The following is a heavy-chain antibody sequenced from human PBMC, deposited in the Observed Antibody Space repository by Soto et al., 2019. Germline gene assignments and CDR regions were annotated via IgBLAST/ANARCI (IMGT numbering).Heavy chain of an antibody. CDR2: INPNSGDT. V-gene: IGHV1-2*02. Sequence: ASVKVSCKASGYTFTGYYMHWVRQAPGQGLEWMGWINPNSGDTNYAQKFQGRVTMTRDTSIRTAYMELNRLRSDDTAVYYCAGEAVDRTRDFDYVLDVWGQGTTVTVSS. CDR3: AGEAVDRTRDFDYVLDV. J-gene: IGHJ6*02. CDR1: GYTFTGYY. D-gene: IGHD2-21*01.